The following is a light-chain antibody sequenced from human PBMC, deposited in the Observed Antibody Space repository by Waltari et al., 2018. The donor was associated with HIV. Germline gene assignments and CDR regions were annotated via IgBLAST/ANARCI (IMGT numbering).Light chain of an antibody. Sequence: QSVLTQPPSVSGAPGQRVTIPCTGSSSNIGARYDVHWYQQLPGTAPKLLLYGNSNRPSGVPDRFSGSKSGTSASLAITGLQAEDEADYYCQSYDSSLKVFGGGTKLTVL. J-gene: IGLJ3*02. V-gene: IGLV1-40*01. CDR1: SSNIGARYD. CDR2: GNS. CDR3: QSYDSSLKV.